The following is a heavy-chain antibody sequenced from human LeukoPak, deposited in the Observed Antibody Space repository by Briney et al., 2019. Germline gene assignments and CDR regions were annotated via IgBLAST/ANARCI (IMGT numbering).Heavy chain of an antibody. D-gene: IGHD3-22*01. J-gene: IGHJ4*02. V-gene: IGHV3-21*01. CDR3: ARERSYYYDSSGCFGY. CDR1: GFTFSSYS. Sequence: GGSLRLSCAASGFTFSSYSMNWVRQAPGKGLEWVSSISSSSSYIYYADSVKGRFTISRDNAKNSLYLQMSSLRAEDTAVYYCARERSYYYDSSGCFGYWGQGTLVTVSS. CDR2: ISSSSSYI.